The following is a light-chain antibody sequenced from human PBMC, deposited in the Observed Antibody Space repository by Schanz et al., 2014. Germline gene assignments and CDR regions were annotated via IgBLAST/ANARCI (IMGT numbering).Light chain of an antibody. J-gene: IGLJ2*01. Sequence: QSALTQPASVSGSPGQSITISCTGTSSDVGSHNLVSWYQQHPGKAPKLMICEGSERPSGVSDRFSGSKSGNTASLTVSGLQSEDEADYYCSSYAGSNGVLFGGGTKLTVL. V-gene: IGLV2-14*02. CDR1: SSDVGSHNL. CDR3: SSYAGSNGVL. CDR2: EGS.